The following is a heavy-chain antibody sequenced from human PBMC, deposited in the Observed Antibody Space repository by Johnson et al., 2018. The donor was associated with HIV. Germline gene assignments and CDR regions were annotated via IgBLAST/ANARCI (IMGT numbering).Heavy chain of an antibody. D-gene: IGHD5/OR15-5a*01. Sequence: QVQLVESGGGVVRPGGSLRLSCAASGFTFDDYGMSWVRQAPGKGLEWVAFIRYDGSNKYYADSVKGRFTISRDNSKNTLYLQMNSLRAEDTAVYYCASVFDAFDIWGQGTMVTVSS. J-gene: IGHJ3*02. V-gene: IGHV3-30*02. CDR1: GFTFDDYG. CDR3: ASVFDAFDI. CDR2: IRYDGSNK.